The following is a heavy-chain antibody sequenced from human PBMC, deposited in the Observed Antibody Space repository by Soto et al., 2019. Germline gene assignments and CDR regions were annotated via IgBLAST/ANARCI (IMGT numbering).Heavy chain of an antibody. V-gene: IGHV3-49*03. CDR1: GFTFGDYA. D-gene: IGHD3-10*01. Sequence: PGGSLRLSCTASGFTFGDYAMSWFRQAPGKGLEWVGFIRSKAYGGTTEYAASVKGRFTISRDDSKSTLYLQMNSLKTEDTAVYYCTTVDSGSYYGRGYYYYYGMDVWGQGTTVTVS. CDR2: IRSKAYGGTT. J-gene: IGHJ6*02. CDR3: TTVDSGSYYGRGYYYYYGMDV.